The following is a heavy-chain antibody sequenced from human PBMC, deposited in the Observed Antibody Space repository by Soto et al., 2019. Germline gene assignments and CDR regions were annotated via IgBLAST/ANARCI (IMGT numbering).Heavy chain of an antibody. Sequence: SETLSLTCSVSGGSISSSSYYWGWIRQPPGKGLEWIGYIYYSGITNYNPSLKSRVTISVDTSKNQFSLKLSSVTAADTAVYYCARYKSNYYYGMDVWGQGTTVTVSS. CDR3: ARYKSNYYYGMDV. CDR2: IYYSGIT. D-gene: IGHD1-20*01. V-gene: IGHV4-61*05. CDR1: GGSISSSSYY. J-gene: IGHJ6*02.